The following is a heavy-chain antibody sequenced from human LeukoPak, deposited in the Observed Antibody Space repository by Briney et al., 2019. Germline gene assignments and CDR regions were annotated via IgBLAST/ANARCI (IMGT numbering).Heavy chain of an antibody. CDR1: GFTFSSYG. D-gene: IGHD4-17*01. CDR2: IRYDGSNK. Sequence: GGSLRLSCAASGFTFSSYGMHWVRQAPGKGLEWVAFIRYDGSNKYYADSVKGRFTISGDNSKNTLYLQMNSLRAEDTAVYYCAKVVYGDYSDDAFDIWGQGTMVTVSS. CDR3: AKVVYGDYSDDAFDI. V-gene: IGHV3-30*02. J-gene: IGHJ3*02.